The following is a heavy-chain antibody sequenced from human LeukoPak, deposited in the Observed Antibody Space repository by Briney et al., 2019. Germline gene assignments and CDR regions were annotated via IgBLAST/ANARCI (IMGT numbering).Heavy chain of an antibody. CDR1: GFTFRNFW. CDR3: ARGGVENVAAADLTWFDS. Sequence: GGSLRLSCSASGFTFRNFWMSWVRQAPGKGLEWVANIKQDGSEKYSVDSVKGRFTISRDKAKSSLYLQMNSLSAEDSALYYCARGGVENVAAADLTWFDSWGQGAPVIVSS. CDR2: IKQDGSEK. J-gene: IGHJ5*01. D-gene: IGHD6-25*01. V-gene: IGHV3-7*01.